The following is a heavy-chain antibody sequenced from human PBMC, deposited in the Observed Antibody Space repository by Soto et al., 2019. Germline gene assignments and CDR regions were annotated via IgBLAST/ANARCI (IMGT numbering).Heavy chain of an antibody. J-gene: IGHJ5*02. CDR3: ARFVVPAAENNWFDP. D-gene: IGHD2-2*01. CDR1: GFTFSDYY. Sequence: GGSLRLSCAASGFTFSDYYMSWIRQAPGKGLEWVSYISSSGSTIYYADSVKGRFTISRDNAKNSLYLQMNSLRAEDTAVYYCARFVVPAAENNWFDPWGQGTLVTVSS. CDR2: ISSSGSTI. V-gene: IGHV3-11*01.